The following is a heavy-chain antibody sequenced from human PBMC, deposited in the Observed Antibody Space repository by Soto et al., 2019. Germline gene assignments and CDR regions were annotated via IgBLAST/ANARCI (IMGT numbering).Heavy chain of an antibody. CDR2: MYYSGST. D-gene: IGHD6-6*01. J-gene: IGHJ4*02. V-gene: IGHV4-61*01. Sequence: QVQLQESGPGLVKPSETLSLTCTVSGDSVSSGSSYWSWIRQPPGKALEWIGDMYYSGSTNYNPSLKSRATISVDTSKHQLSLKLSSVTAADTAVYYCARAEYSTSCVDDWGQGTLVTLSA. CDR3: ARAEYSTSCVDD. CDR1: GDSVSSGSSY.